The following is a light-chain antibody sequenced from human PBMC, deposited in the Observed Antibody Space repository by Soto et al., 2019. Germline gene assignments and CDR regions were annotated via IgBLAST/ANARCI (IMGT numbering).Light chain of an antibody. Sequence: LLTQSPSSLSASVGDRVTITCRASQGISSYLAWYQQEPGKAPKLLIYAASTLQTGVPSRFSGSGSGTDFTLTISSLQPDDLATYYCQQLGNYPLTFGQGTDWRL. CDR2: AAS. CDR3: QQLGNYPLT. V-gene: IGKV1-9*01. J-gene: IGKJ5*01. CDR1: QGISSY.